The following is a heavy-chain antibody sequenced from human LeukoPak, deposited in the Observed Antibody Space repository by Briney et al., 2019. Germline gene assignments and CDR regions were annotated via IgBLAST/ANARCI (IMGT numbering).Heavy chain of an antibody. J-gene: IGHJ4*02. CDR3: AKDITIGGNGVWEYFDY. CDR2: ISWNSGSI. D-gene: IGHD4-23*01. Sequence: GGSLRLSCAASGFTFDDYAMHWVRQAPGKGLEWVSGISWNSGSIGYADSVEGRFTISRDNAKNSLYLQMNSLRAEDTALYYCAKDITIGGNGVWEYFDYWGQGTLVTVSS. V-gene: IGHV3-9*01. CDR1: GFTFDDYA.